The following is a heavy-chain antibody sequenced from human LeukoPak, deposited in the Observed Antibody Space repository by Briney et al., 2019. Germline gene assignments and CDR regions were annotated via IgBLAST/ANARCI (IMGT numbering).Heavy chain of an antibody. V-gene: IGHV4-59*01. CDR1: GGSISSYY. CDR3: ARDSFAAAAFDY. CDR2: IYYSGST. D-gene: IGHD6-13*01. Sequence: SETLSLTCTVSGGSISSYYWSWIRQPPGKGLGWIGYIYYSGSTNYNPSLKSRVTISVDTSKNQFSLKLSSVTAADTAVYYCARDSFAAAAFDYWGQGTLVTVSS. J-gene: IGHJ4*02.